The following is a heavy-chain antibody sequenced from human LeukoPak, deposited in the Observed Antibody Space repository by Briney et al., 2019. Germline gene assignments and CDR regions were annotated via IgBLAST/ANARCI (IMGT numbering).Heavy chain of an antibody. V-gene: IGHV1-24*01. Sequence: ASVKVSCKVSGYTLTELSMHWVRQAPGKGLEWMGGFDPEDGETIYAQKFQGRVTMTEDTSTDTAYMELSSLRSEDTAVYYCASARQRHCTNGVCPSLTDSWGQGTLVTVSS. CDR2: FDPEDGET. D-gene: IGHD2-8*01. CDR3: ASARQRHCTNGVCPSLTDS. CDR1: GYTLTELS. J-gene: IGHJ4*02.